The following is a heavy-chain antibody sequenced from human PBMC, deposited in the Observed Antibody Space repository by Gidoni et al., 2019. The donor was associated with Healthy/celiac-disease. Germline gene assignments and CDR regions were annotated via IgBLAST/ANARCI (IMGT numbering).Heavy chain of an antibody. Sequence: EVQLLESGGGLVQPGGSLRLSCSASGFTFIRYAMSWVRQAPGKGLEWVSAISGSVGSTYYADSVKGRFTISRDNSKNTLYLQMNSLRAEDTAVYYCAKVPLSRGIAVAGLDYWGQGTLVTVSS. CDR2: ISGSVGST. CDR3: AKVPLSRGIAVAGLDY. J-gene: IGHJ4*02. CDR1: GFTFIRYA. D-gene: IGHD6-19*01. V-gene: IGHV3-23*01.